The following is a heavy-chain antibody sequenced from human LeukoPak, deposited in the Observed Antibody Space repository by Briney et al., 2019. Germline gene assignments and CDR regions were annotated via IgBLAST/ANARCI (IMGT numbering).Heavy chain of an antibody. D-gene: IGHD6-13*01. Sequence: PGGSLRLSCVASGFTFDNYEMNWVRQAPGKGLEWISYISSSGSTIYYRDSVKGRFTISRDNAKNSLYLQMNSLRAEDTALYYCARATEGYSSSLPGYWGQGTLVTVSS. CDR2: ISSSGSTI. V-gene: IGHV3-48*03. CDR3: ARATEGYSSSLPGY. J-gene: IGHJ4*02. CDR1: GFTFDNYE.